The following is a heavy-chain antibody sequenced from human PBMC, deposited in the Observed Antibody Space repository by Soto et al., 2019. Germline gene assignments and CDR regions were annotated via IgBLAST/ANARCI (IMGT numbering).Heavy chain of an antibody. Sequence: GSLRLSCVASGFTFADYAMHWVRRIPGKGLEWVAVISYSGDRQYYAESVKGRFTISRDNSKKTLYLQMFSLTSEDSAVFYCARTPAAMITDRYNWFDSWGPGTQVTVSS. V-gene: IGHV3-30*01. D-gene: IGHD3-16*01. CDR2: ISYSGDRQ. CDR3: ARTPAAMITDRYNWFDS. J-gene: IGHJ5*01. CDR1: GFTFADYA.